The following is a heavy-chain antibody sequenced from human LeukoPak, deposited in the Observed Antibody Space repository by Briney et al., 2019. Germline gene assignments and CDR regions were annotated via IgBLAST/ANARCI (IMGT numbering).Heavy chain of an antibody. CDR3: ARVRIGQQLDKYYYYAMDV. V-gene: IGHV1-2*02. Sequence: ASVKVSCKASGYTFTDYYMLWVRQAPGQGLEWMGWINPNSGGTNYAQKSQGRVTMTTDTSISTAYMEVSRLRSDDTAVYYCARVRIGQQLDKYYYYAMDVWGQGTTVTVSS. CDR1: GYTFTDYY. D-gene: IGHD6-13*01. J-gene: IGHJ6*02. CDR2: INPNSGGT.